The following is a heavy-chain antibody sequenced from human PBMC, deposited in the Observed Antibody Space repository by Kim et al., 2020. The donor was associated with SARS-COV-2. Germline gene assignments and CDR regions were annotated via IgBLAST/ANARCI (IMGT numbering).Heavy chain of an antibody. D-gene: IGHD3-16*01. CDR3: ARGVVMGVDY. CDR2: TTPSTGYT. J-gene: IGHJ4*02. Sequence: ASVKVSCRASGYTFTSYDINWVRQAAGQGLEWMGVTTPSTGYTDYAQNFRGRVTMTRNTSINTAYMELNSLRFEDTAVYYCARGVVMGVDYWGQGALLTVSS. V-gene: IGHV1-8*01. CDR1: GYTFTSYD.